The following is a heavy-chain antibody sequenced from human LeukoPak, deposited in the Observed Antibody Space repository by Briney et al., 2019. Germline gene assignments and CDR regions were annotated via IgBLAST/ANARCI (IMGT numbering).Heavy chain of an antibody. CDR2: TNGDGSDT. CDR3: VRDGEYRHGIDFDY. V-gene: IGHV3-74*01. J-gene: IGHJ4*02. Sequence: GGSLRLSCAASGLTLSNSWMHWVRQARGRGLVWVSRTNGDGSDTSYADSVKGRFTISRDSATNTPYLQMNSLRAEDTAIYYCVRDGEYRHGIDFDYWGQGTLVTVSP. D-gene: IGHD5-18*01. CDR1: GLTLSNSW.